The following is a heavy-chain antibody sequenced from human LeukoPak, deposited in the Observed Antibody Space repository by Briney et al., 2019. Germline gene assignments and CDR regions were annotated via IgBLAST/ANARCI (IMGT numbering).Heavy chain of an antibody. CDR2: ISDAGRNN. CDR1: GFTFRSYA. V-gene: IGHV3-30*04. J-gene: IGHJ6*03. Sequence: GRSLRLSCAASGFTFRSYAMHWVRQAPGKGLEWVASISDAGRNNYYADSVNGRFTTSRDNSKNTLYLQMDSLRAADTAVYYCARDPVAAILSSYYYYYMDVWGKGTTVTVSS. D-gene: IGHD5-12*01. CDR3: ARDPVAAILSSYYYYYMDV.